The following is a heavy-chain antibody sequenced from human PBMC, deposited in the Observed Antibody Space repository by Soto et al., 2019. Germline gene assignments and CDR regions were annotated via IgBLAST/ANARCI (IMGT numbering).Heavy chain of an antibody. CDR3: ARDHYDILTGHDAFDI. D-gene: IGHD3-9*01. CDR1: GFTFSSYW. CDR2: IKQDGSEK. J-gene: IGHJ3*02. V-gene: IGHV3-7*01. Sequence: GGSLRLSCAASGFTFSSYWMSWVRQAPGKGLEWVANIKQDGSEKYYVDSVKGRFTISRDNAKNSLYLQMNSLRAEDTAVYYCARDHYDILTGHDAFDIWGQGTMVTVSS.